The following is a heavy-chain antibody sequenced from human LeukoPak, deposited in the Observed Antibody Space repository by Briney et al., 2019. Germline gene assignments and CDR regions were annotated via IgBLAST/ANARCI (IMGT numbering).Heavy chain of an antibody. Sequence: GGSLRLSCAASGFTFSSYAMHWVRQAPGKGLEWVAVISYDGSNKYYADSVKGRFTISRDNSKNTLYLQMNSLRAEDTAVYYCARGPMRDSSSWYRGACDIWGQGTMVTASS. V-gene: IGHV3-30-3*01. CDR2: ISYDGSNK. J-gene: IGHJ3*02. D-gene: IGHD6-13*01. CDR3: ARGPMRDSSSWYRGACDI. CDR1: GFTFSSYA.